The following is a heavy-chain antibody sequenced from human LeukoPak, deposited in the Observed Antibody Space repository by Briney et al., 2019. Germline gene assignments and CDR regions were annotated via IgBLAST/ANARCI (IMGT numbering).Heavy chain of an antibody. D-gene: IGHD6-19*01. CDR1: GYTFTGYY. V-gene: IGHV1-2*02. CDR3: ARYSSGWYFDL. J-gene: IGHJ2*01. Sequence: GASVKVSCKTSGYTFTGYYMHWLRQPPGQGLEWMGWIKPNSGGTNYAQKFQGRVTMTRDTSISTAYMELTRLRSDDTAGYYCARYSSGWYFDLWGRGTLVTVSS. CDR2: IKPNSGGT.